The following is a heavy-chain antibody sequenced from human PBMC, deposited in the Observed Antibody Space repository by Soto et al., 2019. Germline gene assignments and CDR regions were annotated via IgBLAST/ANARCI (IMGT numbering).Heavy chain of an antibody. Sequence: QVTLKESGPVLVKPPEPLTLRCTVSGLSITDSEMGVSWIRQPPGQPLEWLAHIDSSGEKSYRTFLKSRLAISKDTSKSQIVLTMTNMDPADTATYYCARRHLAVAVSPWFDPWGQGIPVTVSS. D-gene: IGHD6-19*01. CDR2: IDSSGEK. V-gene: IGHV2-26*01. CDR1: GLSITDSEMG. J-gene: IGHJ5*02. CDR3: ARRHLAVAVSPWFDP.